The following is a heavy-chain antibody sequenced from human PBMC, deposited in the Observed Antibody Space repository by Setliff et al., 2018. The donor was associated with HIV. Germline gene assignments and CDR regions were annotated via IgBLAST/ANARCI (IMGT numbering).Heavy chain of an antibody. Sequence: LSLTCTVSGGSITSHYWSWIRQPPGKGLEWIGYIFYSGSTNYNPSLKSRVTISIDTSKNQFSLKLDSVTAADTAVYYCASGRYYDFWSGFDYYFDYWGQGTLVTVSS. J-gene: IGHJ4*02. D-gene: IGHD3-3*01. CDR1: GGSITSHY. CDR2: IFYSGST. CDR3: ASGRYYDFWSGFDYYFDY. V-gene: IGHV4-59*11.